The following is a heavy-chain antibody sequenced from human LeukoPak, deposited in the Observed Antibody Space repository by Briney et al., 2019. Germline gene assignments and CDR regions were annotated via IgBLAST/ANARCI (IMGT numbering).Heavy chain of an antibody. J-gene: IGHJ4*02. D-gene: IGHD5-18*01. Sequence: RASVKVSCKASGYTFTGHYIHWVRQAPGQGLEWMGWIKPDSGATNYAQKFQGRVTMTRDTSISTAHMELSRLTSDDTAVYYCARPEYRYGYILDYWGQGTLVTVSS. CDR1: GYTFTGHY. V-gene: IGHV1-2*02. CDR2: IKPDSGAT. CDR3: ARPEYRYGYILDY.